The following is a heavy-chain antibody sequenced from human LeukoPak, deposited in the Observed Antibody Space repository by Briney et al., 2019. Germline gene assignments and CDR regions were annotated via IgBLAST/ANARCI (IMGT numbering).Heavy chain of an antibody. Sequence: GSLRLSCSASGLGFSAYKVPWVRQAPRKGLVWVSRISTDGYTTDYADFVQGRFTASRDNTKNTWSLEMNSLRAEDTAVYYCVVGGSPGYWGQGTLVTVSS. CDR2: ISTDGYTT. V-gene: IGHV3-74*01. D-gene: IGHD2-15*01. J-gene: IGHJ4*02. CDR1: GLGFSAYK. CDR3: VVGGSPGY.